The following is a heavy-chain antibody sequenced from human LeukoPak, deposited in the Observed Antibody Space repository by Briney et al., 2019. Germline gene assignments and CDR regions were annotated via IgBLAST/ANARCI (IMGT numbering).Heavy chain of an antibody. CDR3: ARERKTVLRYFGWLSVDY. CDR2: IYTSGST. D-gene: IGHD3-9*01. J-gene: IGHJ4*02. CDR1: GGSISSGNYY. V-gene: IGHV4-61*02. Sequence: PSETLSLTCTVSGGSISSGNYYWSWIRQPAGKGLEWIGRIYTSGSTNYNPSLKSRVTISVDTSKNHFSLKLSSVTAADTAVYYCARERKTVLRYFGWLSVDYWGQGTLVTVSS.